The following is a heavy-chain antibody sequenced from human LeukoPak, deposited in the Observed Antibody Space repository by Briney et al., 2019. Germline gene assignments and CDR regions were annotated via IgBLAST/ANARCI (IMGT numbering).Heavy chain of an antibody. CDR2: INHSGST. V-gene: IGHV4-4*02. D-gene: IGHD2-15*01. J-gene: IGHJ4*02. CDR1: GGSISSSNW. CDR3: ARAYCSGGSCYSFGFDY. Sequence: SGTLSLTCAVSGGSISSSNWWSWVRQPPGKGLEWIGEINHSGSTNYNPSLKSRVTISVDTSKNQFSLKLSSVTAADTAVYYCARAYCSGGSCYSFGFDYWGQGTLVTVSS.